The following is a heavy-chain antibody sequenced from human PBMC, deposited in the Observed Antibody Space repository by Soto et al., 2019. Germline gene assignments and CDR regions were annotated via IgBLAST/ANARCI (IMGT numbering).Heavy chain of an antibody. CDR1: GLTVSNGY. D-gene: IGHD3-22*01. CDR2: IYGGDTT. Sequence: PREYFRLPCRVSGLTVSNGYMSLVRLAPGKALECVSVIYGGDTTYYADSVKDRFTVSRDDSKNTLYLQMNTLRPEDTAIYYCARVIVRTSYSDRSGYYFKYWGQGT. J-gene: IGHJ4*02. V-gene: IGHV3-66*01. CDR3: ARVIVRTSYSDRSGYYFKY.